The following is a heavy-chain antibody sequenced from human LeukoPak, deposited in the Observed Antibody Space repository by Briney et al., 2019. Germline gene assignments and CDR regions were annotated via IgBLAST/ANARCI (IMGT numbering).Heavy chain of an antibody. Sequence: PGGSLRLSCAASGFTFDDYGMSWVRQAPGKGLEWDSGINWNGGSTGYADSVKGRFTISRDNAKNSLYLQMNSLRAEDTALYYCARDTQPTFTIFGVVGYWGQGTLVTVSS. D-gene: IGHD3-3*01. CDR1: GFTFDDYG. V-gene: IGHV3-20*04. CDR2: INWNGGST. J-gene: IGHJ4*02. CDR3: ARDTQPTFTIFGVVGY.